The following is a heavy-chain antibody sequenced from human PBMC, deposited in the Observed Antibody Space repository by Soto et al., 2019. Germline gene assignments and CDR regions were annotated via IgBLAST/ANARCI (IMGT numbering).Heavy chain of an antibody. J-gene: IGHJ5*01. CDR1: GYPFTNYA. V-gene: IGHV1-3*01. CDR2: INAGNGDT. D-gene: IGHD3-16*01. Sequence: QVRLVQPGAEVTKPGASVKLSCETSGYPFTNYAIHWVRQAPGQRLEWMGWINAGNGDTAYSQKVQDRVTITKDKSASAVYIQLNSLRFEDTGIYYCARDGAVWGASGWYDSWGQGTLVTVSS. CDR3: ARDGAVWGASGWYDS.